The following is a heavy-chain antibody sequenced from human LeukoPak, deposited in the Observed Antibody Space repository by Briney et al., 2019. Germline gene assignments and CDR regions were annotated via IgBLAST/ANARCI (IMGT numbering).Heavy chain of an antibody. D-gene: IGHD2-15*01. CDR3: VAGCSGGSCYPGY. J-gene: IGHJ4*02. Sequence: PGGSLRLSCAASGFTFSSYWMHWVRQAPGKGLVWVSHINSHGSSTNYADSVKGRFTISRDNAKKTLYLQMNSLRAEDTAVYYCVAGCSGGSCYPGYWGQGTLVTVSS. CDR2: INSHGSST. V-gene: IGHV3-74*01. CDR1: GFTFSSYW.